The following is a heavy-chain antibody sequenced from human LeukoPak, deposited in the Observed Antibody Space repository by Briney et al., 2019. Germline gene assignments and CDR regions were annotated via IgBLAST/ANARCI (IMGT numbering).Heavy chain of an antibody. D-gene: IGHD5-12*01. CDR1: GFPFRTYW. J-gene: IGHJ4*02. Sequence: GGSLRLSCAASGFPFRTYWITWVRQAPGKGLEWVANIKNDGSEKYYVDSVKGRFTISRDNAENSLFLQMNSLRVEDTAVYYCTRDSGLSGYDLLDYWGQGTLATVSS. CDR2: IKNDGSEK. V-gene: IGHV3-7*01. CDR3: TRDSGLSGYDLLDY.